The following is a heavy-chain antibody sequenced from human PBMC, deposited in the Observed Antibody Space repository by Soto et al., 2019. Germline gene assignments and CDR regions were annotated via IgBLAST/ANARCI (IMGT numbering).Heavy chain of an antibody. V-gene: IGHV3-23*01. Sequence: GGSLRLSCAASGFTFSSYAMSWVRQAPGKGLEWVSAISGSGGSTYYADSVKGRFTISRDNSKNTLYLQMNSLRAEDTAVYYCAKDQILGVVYFDSSGYYQNDVFDIGGKGKMVTV. CDR1: GFTFSSYA. CDR2: ISGSGGST. D-gene: IGHD3-22*01. J-gene: IGHJ3*02. CDR3: AKDQILGVVYFDSSGYYQNDVFDI.